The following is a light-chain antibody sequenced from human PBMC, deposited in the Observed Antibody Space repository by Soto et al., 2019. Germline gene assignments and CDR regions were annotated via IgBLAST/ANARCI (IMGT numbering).Light chain of an antibody. Sequence: DIQLTQSPSFLSASVGDRVTITCRASQGISSYLAWYQQKPGKAPNLLIYAASTLQSGVHSRFSGSAPGTGFTLTISSLQPEDFATYYCQQLNSYPITFGQGTRLEIK. J-gene: IGKJ5*01. CDR3: QQLNSYPIT. V-gene: IGKV1-9*01. CDR2: AAS. CDR1: QGISSY.